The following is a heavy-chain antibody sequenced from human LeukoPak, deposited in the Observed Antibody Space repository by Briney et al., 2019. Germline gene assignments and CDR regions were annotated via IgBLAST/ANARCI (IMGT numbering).Heavy chain of an antibody. CDR2: IYPGDSDT. D-gene: IGHD5-12*01. Sequence: LGESLKISRKASGYRFTTYWIGWARQMPGKGLEWMGIIYPGDSDTRYSPSFEGQVTISADKSITTAYLQWSSLKASDTAMYYCARQITDQSSGYDSIDYWGQGTLVTVSS. CDR3: ARQITDQSSGYDSIDY. CDR1: GYRFTTYW. V-gene: IGHV5-51*01. J-gene: IGHJ4*02.